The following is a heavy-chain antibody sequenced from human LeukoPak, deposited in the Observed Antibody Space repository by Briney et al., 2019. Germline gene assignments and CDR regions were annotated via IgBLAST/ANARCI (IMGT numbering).Heavy chain of an antibody. CDR1: GGTFISYA. CDR2: IIPIFGTA. J-gene: IGHJ4*02. D-gene: IGHD2-21*01. V-gene: IGHV1-69*13. CDR3: WGGGWKKPFDY. Sequence: ASVKVSCKASGGTFISYAISWVRQAPGQGLGWMGGIIPIFGTANYAQKFQGRVTITADESTSTAYMGLSSLRSEDTAVYYCWGGGWKKPFDYWGQGTLVTVSS.